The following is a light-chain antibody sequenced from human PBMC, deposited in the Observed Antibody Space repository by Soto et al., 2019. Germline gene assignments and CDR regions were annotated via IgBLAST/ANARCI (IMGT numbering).Light chain of an antibody. CDR2: DDD. Sequence: SDERTQPPWVSAARGQTYKITCGLDSVGFRSVHWYQQKAGQAPVLVVFDDDDRPSGIPERFSGSNSGNTATLTISGVEAGDEADYYCQVWDSLTSHVFGTGTKVTVL. CDR3: QVWDSLTSHV. V-gene: IGLV3-21*02. J-gene: IGLJ1*01. CDR1: SVGFRS.